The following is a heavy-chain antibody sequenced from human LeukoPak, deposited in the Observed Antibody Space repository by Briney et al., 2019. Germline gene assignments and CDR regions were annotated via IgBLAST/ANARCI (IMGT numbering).Heavy chain of an antibody. CDR2: ITWNSVSL. Sequence: PGGSLRLSCAASGCTFDDYAMHWVRQAPGKGLEWVSGITWNSVSLGYADSVKGRFTVSRDNAKNSLYLQMNSVRVEDTALYYCAKDLGYCSTTSCYYHAMDFWGQRTMVTVSS. CDR3: AKDLGYCSTTSCYYHAMDF. J-gene: IGHJ3*01. D-gene: IGHD2-2*01. CDR1: GCTFDDYA. V-gene: IGHV3-9*01.